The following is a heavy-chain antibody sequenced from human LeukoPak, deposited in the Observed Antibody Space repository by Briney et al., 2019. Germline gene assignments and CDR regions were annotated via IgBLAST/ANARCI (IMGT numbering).Heavy chain of an antibody. D-gene: IGHD4-17*01. V-gene: IGHV4-34*01. Sequence: SETLSLTCAVYGGSFSGYYWSWICQPPGKGLEWIGEINHSGSTNYNPSLKSRVTISVDTSKNQFSLKLSSVTAADTAVYYCARASLTVTTFRFDYWGQGTLVTVSS. J-gene: IGHJ4*02. CDR2: INHSGST. CDR3: ARASLTVTTFRFDY. CDR1: GGSFSGYY.